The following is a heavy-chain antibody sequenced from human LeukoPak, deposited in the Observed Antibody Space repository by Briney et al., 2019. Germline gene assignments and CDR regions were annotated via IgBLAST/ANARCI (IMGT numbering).Heavy chain of an antibody. CDR2: IFYSGNT. CDR1: GGSISRSTYY. CDR3: GRHLSGSYPPGGFDY. D-gene: IGHD1-26*01. V-gene: IGHV4-39*01. Sequence: SETLSLTCTVSGGSISRSTYYWGWIRQPPEKGLEWIGSIFYSGNTYYNPSLKSRLAISVDTSKNQFSLKLNSMTAADTAVYYCGRHLSGSYPPGGFDYWGQGTLVTVSS. J-gene: IGHJ4*02.